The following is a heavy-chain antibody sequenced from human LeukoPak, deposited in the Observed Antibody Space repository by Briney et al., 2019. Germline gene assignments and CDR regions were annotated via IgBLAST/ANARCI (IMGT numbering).Heavy chain of an antibody. CDR2: IYYSGST. V-gene: IGHV4-39*01. CDR1: GGSVSRSSYF. J-gene: IGHJ5*02. CDR3: ARLSSYTSGWFQDL. Sequence: PSETLSLTCAVSGGSVSRSSYFWGWIRQPPGKGLEWIGYIYYSGSTYYNPSLKSRVTISVDTSKNQFSLKLISVTAADTAVYHCARLSSYTSGWFQDLWGQGTLVSVSS. D-gene: IGHD6-19*01.